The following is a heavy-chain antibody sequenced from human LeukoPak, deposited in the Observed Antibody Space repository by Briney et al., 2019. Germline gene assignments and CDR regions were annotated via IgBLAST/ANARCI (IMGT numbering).Heavy chain of an antibody. D-gene: IGHD5-24*01. CDR2: ISGDGGST. Sequence: PGGSLRLSCAASGFTFDDYAMHWVRQAPGKGLEWVSLISGDGGSTYYADSVKGRFTISRDNSKNSLYLQMNSLRTEDTALYHCAKDIKSSTIFDYWGQGTLVTVSS. CDR3: AKDIKSSTIFDY. V-gene: IGHV3-43*02. J-gene: IGHJ4*02. CDR1: GFTFDDYA.